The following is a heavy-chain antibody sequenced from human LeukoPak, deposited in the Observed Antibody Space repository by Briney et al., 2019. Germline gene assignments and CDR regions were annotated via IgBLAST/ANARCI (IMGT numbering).Heavy chain of an antibody. D-gene: IGHD5-24*01. CDR3: ARDRRPRWLQFSWFDP. CDR2: INPSGGST. CDR1: GGTFSSYA. J-gene: IGHJ5*02. Sequence: ASVKVPCKASGGTFSSYAISWVRQAPGQGLEWMGIINPSGGSTSYAQKFQGRVTMTRDTSTSTVYMELSSLRSEDTAVYYCARDRRPRWLQFSWFDPWGQGTLVTVSS. V-gene: IGHV1-46*01.